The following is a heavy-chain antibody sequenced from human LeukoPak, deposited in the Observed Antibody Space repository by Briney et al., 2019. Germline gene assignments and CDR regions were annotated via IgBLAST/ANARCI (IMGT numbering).Heavy chain of an antibody. CDR2: IYSSGYT. CDR1: GGSVNNYY. J-gene: IGHJ4*02. CDR3: ARAEGSTWYDLFEY. Sequence: SETLSLTCSVSGGSVNNYYWNWIRQPAGKGLEWVGRIYSSGYTDYNPSLKSRVTISVDKSKNHFPLTLSSVTAADTALYYCARAEGSTWYDLFEYGGQGILVTVSS. V-gene: IGHV4-4*07. D-gene: IGHD6-13*01.